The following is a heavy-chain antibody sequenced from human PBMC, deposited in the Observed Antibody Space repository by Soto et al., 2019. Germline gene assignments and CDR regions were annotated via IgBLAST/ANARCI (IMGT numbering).Heavy chain of an antibody. J-gene: IGHJ6*03. V-gene: IGHV3-48*01. CDR1: GFTFCSYS. CDR3: ARDPPYCSGGSCYPAGYMDV. CDR2: ISSSSSTI. Sequence: GGSLRLSCAASGFTFCSYSMNWVRQAPGKGLEWVSYISSSSSTIYYADSVKGRFTISRDNAKNSLYLQMNSLRAEDTAVYYCARDPPYCSGGSCYPAGYMDVWGKGTTVTVSS. D-gene: IGHD2-15*01.